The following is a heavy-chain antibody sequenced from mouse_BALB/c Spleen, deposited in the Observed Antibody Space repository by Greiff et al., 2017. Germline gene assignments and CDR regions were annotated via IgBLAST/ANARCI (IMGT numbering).Heavy chain of an antibody. D-gene: IGHD1-1*01. V-gene: IGHV1S137*01. J-gene: IGHJ4*01. CDR2: ISTYYGDA. Sequence: VQLQESGAELVRPGVSVKISCKGSGYTFTDYAMHWVKQSHAKSLEWIGVISTYYGDASYNQKFKGKATMTVDKSSSTAYMELARLTSEDSAIYYCARGDTTVGAMDYWGQGTSVTVSS. CDR3: ARGDTTVGAMDY. CDR1: GYTFTDYA.